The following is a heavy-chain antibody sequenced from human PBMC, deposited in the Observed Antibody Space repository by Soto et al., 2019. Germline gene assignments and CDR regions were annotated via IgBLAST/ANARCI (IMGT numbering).Heavy chain of an antibody. D-gene: IGHD5-18*01. V-gene: IGHV3-23*01. CDR3: AKDRNTATARNGPFDY. CDR1: GFTFSEYS. J-gene: IGHJ4*02. Sequence: SLRLSCAASGFTFSEYSFLWVRQAPGKGLEWVSAISGSGSSTYYADSVKGRFTISRDNSKNTLYLQMNSLRAEDTAVYYCAKDRNTATARNGPFDYWGQGTLVTVSS. CDR2: ISGSGSST.